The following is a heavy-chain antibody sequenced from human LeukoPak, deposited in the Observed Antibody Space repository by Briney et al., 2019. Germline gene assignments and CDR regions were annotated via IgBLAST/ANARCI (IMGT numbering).Heavy chain of an antibody. Sequence: WASVKVSCKASGYTFSSFGISWVRQAPGQGLEWMGWIAVYNGNTNYAQKFQGRLTMTTDTSTSTAYMELRSLRSDDTALYYCARDPPHPPHSSGWCGGEGPSVCLYYMDVWGKGTTVTVSS. V-gene: IGHV1-18*01. CDR1: GYTFSSFG. CDR2: IAVYNGNT. D-gene: IGHD6-25*01. J-gene: IGHJ6*03. CDR3: ARDPPHPPHSSGWCGGEGPSVCLYYMDV.